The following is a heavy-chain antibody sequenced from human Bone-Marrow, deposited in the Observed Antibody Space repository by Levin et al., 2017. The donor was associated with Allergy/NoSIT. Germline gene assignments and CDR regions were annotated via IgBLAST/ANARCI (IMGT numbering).Heavy chain of an antibody. Sequence: AASVKVSCEASGGTFSTFNINWVRQVPGQGLEWMGGIVPFFGTLNYAQKFHDRVPISADKSTAYMELRGLTSDDAAVYFCASDSQDSYATSGPLFDHWGQGTLITVS. CDR3: ASDSQDSYATSGPLFDH. CDR1: GGTFSTFN. V-gene: IGHV1-69*06. J-gene: IGHJ4*01. CDR2: IVPFFGTL. D-gene: IGHD2-15*01.